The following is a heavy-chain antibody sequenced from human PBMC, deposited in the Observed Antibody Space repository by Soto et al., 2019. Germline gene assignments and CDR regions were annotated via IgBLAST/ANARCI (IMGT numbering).Heavy chain of an antibody. CDR3: AAVYFGDDLRACDI. CDR2: IVVGSDNT. V-gene: IGHV1-58*01. D-gene: IGHD4-17*01. CDR1: GFTFTRSV. Sequence: QMQLVQSGPEVKQTGTSVKVSCKASGFTFTRSVVQRVRQARGQRLEWIGWIVVGSDNTKYAQEVQERVTITRDMSTSTTYMEMSSLRSEDTAVYYCAAVYFGDDLRACDIWGQGTMVSVSS. J-gene: IGHJ3*02.